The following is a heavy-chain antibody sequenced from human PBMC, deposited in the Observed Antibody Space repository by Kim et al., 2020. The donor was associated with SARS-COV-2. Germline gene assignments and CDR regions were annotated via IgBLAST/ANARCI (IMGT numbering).Heavy chain of an antibody. CDR2: NT. V-gene: IGHV1-3*01. Sequence: NTKYSQKFQDRVVITRDTSASTVYMELSSLRSEDTAVYYCARGPNNYYMDVWGKGTTVTVSS. CDR3: ARGPNNYYMDV. J-gene: IGHJ6*03.